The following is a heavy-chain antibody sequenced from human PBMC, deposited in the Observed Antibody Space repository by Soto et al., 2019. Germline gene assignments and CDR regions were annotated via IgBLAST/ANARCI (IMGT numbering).Heavy chain of an antibody. V-gene: IGHV1-3*01. J-gene: IGHJ5*02. CDR2: INAGNGNT. CDR3: AREYYDXXXXYFWFDP. CDR1: GYTFTSYA. Sequence: QVQLVQSGAEVKKPGASVKVSCKASGYTFTSYAMHWVRQAPGQXLXWMGWINAGNGNTKYSQKFQGRVTITRDTSASTAYMELSSLRSEDTAVYYCAREYYDXXXXYFWFDPWGQGTLVTVSS. D-gene: IGHD3-22*01.